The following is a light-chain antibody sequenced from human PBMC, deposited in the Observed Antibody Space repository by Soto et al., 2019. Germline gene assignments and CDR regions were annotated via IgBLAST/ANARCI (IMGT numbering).Light chain of an antibody. CDR1: QGISNA. J-gene: IGKJ4*01. V-gene: IGKV1-17*01. Sequence: DIQMTQSPSSLSASVGDRVTITCRARQGISNALGWYPQKPGKAPKRLISGASSLQSGVPSRFSGSGSGTEFALTISSLQPEDFATYYCLQHNSYPLTFGGGTKVEIK. CDR2: GAS. CDR3: LQHNSYPLT.